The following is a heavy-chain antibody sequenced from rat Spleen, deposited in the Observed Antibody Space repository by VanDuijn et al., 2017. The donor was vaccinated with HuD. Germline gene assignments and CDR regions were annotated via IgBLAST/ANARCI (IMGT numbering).Heavy chain of an antibody. CDR1: GFTFSDYN. CDR3: GKDMNYYSTYPFYVMGA. V-gene: IGHV5-7*01. CDR2: ISPDGSTT. J-gene: IGHJ4*01. Sequence: EVQLVESGGGLVQPGRSLKLSCAASGFTFSDYNMAWVRQAPKKGLEWVATISPDGSTTYYPDTVKGRFVISKDDAKNTVYLQMNSLRSEDTATYYCGKDMNYYSTYPFYVMGAWGQGASVTVSS. D-gene: IGHD1-2*01.